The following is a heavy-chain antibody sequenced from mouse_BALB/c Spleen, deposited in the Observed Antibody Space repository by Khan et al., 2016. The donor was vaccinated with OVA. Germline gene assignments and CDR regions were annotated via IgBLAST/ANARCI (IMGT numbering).Heavy chain of an antibody. CDR3: AGDYGFAY. D-gene: IGHD1-1*01. V-gene: IGHV5-6-5*01. CDR1: GFTFSNYG. Sequence: EVELVESGGGLVKPGGSLKLSCAASGFTFSNYGVSWVRQTPEKRLEWVASISSGDTTYYPDSVKGRFTISRDNARNILYLQMSSLRSEDTAMYYCAGDYGFAYWGQGTLVTVSA. CDR2: ISSGDTT. J-gene: IGHJ3*01.